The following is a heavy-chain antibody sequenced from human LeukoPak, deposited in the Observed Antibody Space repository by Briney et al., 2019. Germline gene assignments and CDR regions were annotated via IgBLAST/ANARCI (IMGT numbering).Heavy chain of an antibody. D-gene: IGHD1-26*01. CDR3: ARDIVPPGLAFDI. CDR1: GFTFSSYW. J-gene: IGHJ3*02. V-gene: IGHV3-7*01. CDR2: IKLDGSEK. Sequence: GGSLRLSCAASGFTFSSYWMTWVRQAPGKGLEWVANIKLDGSEKYYVDSVKGRFTISRDDAQNSLYLQMNSLRAEDTAVYYCARDIVPPGLAFDIWGPGTMVTVSS.